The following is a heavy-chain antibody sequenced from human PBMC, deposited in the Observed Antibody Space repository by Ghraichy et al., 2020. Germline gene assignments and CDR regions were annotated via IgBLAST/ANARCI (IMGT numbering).Heavy chain of an antibody. CDR3: AKGDFGVVLPEH. D-gene: IGHD3-3*01. CDR1: GFTFSNYH. J-gene: IGHJ1*01. V-gene: IGHV3-23*01. CDR2: ISDSGDAT. Sequence: GGSLRLSCAASGFTFSNYHMTWVRQAPGQGLQWVSTISDSGDATYYADSVRGRFTISRDNSKNTLYLRMDSLRAEDTALYYCAKGDFGVVLPEHWGQGTLVTGAS.